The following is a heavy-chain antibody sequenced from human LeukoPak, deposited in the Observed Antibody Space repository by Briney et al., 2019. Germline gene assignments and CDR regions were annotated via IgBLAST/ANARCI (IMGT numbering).Heavy chain of an antibody. D-gene: IGHD3-10*01. CDR3: ARDLGGLIDY. Sequence: SQTLSLTCTVSGGSISSGGYYWSWIRQHPGKGLEWIGYIYYSGSTYYNPSLKSRVTISVDTSKNQFSLKLSSVTAADTAVYYCARDLGGLIDYWGQGTLVTVSS. CDR1: GGSISSGGYY. V-gene: IGHV4-31*03. CDR2: IYYSGST. J-gene: IGHJ4*02.